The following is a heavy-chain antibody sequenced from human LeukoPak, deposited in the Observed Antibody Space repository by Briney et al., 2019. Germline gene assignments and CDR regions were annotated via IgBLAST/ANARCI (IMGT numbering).Heavy chain of an antibody. CDR2: ISSNAESA. D-gene: IGHD6-13*01. CDR1: GFTFSAYA. J-gene: IGHJ4*02. V-gene: IGHV3-23*01. CDR3: AKGAATLADGPDS. Sequence: GGSLRLSCAASGFTFSAYAMHWVRRAPGKGLHWVSAISSNAESAYYADSVPGRFTISRDNSKNMLYLQMDSLWAEDTAVYYCAKGAATLADGPDSWGQGTLVTVSS.